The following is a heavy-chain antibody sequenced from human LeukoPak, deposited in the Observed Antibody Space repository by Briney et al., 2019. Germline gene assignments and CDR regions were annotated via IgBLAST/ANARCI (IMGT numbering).Heavy chain of an antibody. V-gene: IGHV4-38-2*02. CDR1: GYSISSGYY. Sequence: SETLSLTCTVSGYSISSGYYWGWSRQPPGKGLEWIGSIYHSGSTYYNPSLKSRVTISVDTSKNQFSLKLSSVTAADTAVYYFARPDDYCGNSFPFDYWGQGTLVTVSS. CDR3: ARPDDYCGNSFPFDY. D-gene: IGHD4-23*01. J-gene: IGHJ4*02. CDR2: IYHSGST.